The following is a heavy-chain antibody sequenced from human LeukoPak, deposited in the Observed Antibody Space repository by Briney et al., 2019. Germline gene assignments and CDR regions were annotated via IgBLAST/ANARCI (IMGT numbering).Heavy chain of an antibody. CDR2: FSGSGDST. CDR1: GFTFSSFP. D-gene: IGHD3-10*01. CDR3: AKALVRGDFDY. V-gene: IGHV3-23*01. J-gene: IGHJ4*02. Sequence: GGSLRLSCAASGFTFSSFPMSRVRQAPGKGLEWVSGFSGSGDSTYYADSVKGRFTISRDNSKNTLYLLMNSLRAEDTAIYYCAKALVRGDFDYWGQGTLVTVSS.